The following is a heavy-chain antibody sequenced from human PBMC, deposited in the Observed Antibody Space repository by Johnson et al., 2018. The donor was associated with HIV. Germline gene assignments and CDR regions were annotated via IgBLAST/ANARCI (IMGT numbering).Heavy chain of an antibody. CDR1: GFTFSSYA. Sequence: QVQLVESGGGVVQPGRSLRLSCAASGFTFSSYAMHWVRQAPGKGLEWVAVISYDGSNKYYADSVKGRFTISRDNSKNTLYLQMNSLRAEDKAVYYCAREGGGYDGKGAFDIGGQGTMVTVSS. J-gene: IGHJ3*02. V-gene: IGHV3-30-3*01. CDR3: AREGGGYDGKGAFDI. D-gene: IGHD5-12*01. CDR2: ISYDGSNK.